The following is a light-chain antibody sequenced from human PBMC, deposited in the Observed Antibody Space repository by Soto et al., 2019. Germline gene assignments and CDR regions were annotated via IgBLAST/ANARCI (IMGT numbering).Light chain of an antibody. CDR1: QNIYTW. CDR3: HQYNTYSQT. V-gene: IGKV1-5*01. J-gene: IGKJ1*01. Sequence: DIQMTQSPATLSASVGDRATITCRASQNIYTWLAWYQQKPGKAPNLLIYDASILESGVPSRFSGSGSGTEFTLTISSLQPDDFATYYCHQYNTYSQTFGQGTKVDIK. CDR2: DAS.